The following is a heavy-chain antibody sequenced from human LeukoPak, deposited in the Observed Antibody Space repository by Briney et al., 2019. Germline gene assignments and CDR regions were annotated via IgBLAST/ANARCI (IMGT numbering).Heavy chain of an antibody. V-gene: IGHV4-59*08. Sequence: PSETLSHTCTVSGGSISSYYWSWIRQPPGKGLEWIGYIYYSGSTNYNPSLKSRVTISVDTSKNQFSLKLSSVTAADTAVYYCARASYGRNFDYWGQGTLVAVSS. CDR3: ARASYGRNFDY. D-gene: IGHD5-18*01. CDR2: IYYSGST. J-gene: IGHJ4*02. CDR1: GGSISSYY.